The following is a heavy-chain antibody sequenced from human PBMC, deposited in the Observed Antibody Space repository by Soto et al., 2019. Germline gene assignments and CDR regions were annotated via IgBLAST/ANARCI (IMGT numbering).Heavy chain of an antibody. J-gene: IGHJ4*02. CDR3: ARGLEAGYYFAY. D-gene: IGHD3-22*01. CDR2: ITTSGDRS. Sequence: EVHLLESGGRLIQPGGSLRLSCAASGFNFSSYAMSGIRQAPGKGPEWVAGITTSGDRSGYADSVKGRFTVSRDNSQNTMYLQLNSLRGDDTAIYYCARGLEAGYYFAYWGQGTLVTVSS. V-gene: IGHV3-23*01. CDR1: GFNFSSYA.